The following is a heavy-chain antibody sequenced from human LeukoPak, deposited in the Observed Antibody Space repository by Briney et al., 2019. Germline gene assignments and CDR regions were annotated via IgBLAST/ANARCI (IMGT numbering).Heavy chain of an antibody. CDR3: ARDGMVPYGGNSRYYYGMDV. D-gene: IGHD4-23*01. CDR1: GGSISSYY. CDR2: IYYSGST. V-gene: IGHV4-59*01. Sequence: PSETLSLTCTVSGGSISSYYWSWIRQPPGKGLEWVGYIYYSGSTNYNPSLKSRVTISVDTSKNQFSLKLSPVTAADTAVYYCARDGMVPYGGNSRYYYGMDVWGQGTTVTVSS. J-gene: IGHJ6*02.